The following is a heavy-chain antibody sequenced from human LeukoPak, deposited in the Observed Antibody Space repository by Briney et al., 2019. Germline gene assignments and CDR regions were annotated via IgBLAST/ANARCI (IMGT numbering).Heavy chain of an antibody. CDR2: IKQDGSEK. Sequence: PGESLRLSCAAYGFTFSSYWMSWVRQAPGKGLEWVANIKQDGSEKYYVDSVKGRFTISRDNAKNSLYLQMNSLRAEDTAVYFCARNPPPSMVRGVIIFDYYGMDVWGKGTTVTVSS. J-gene: IGHJ6*04. CDR3: ARNPPPSMVRGVIIFDYYGMDV. V-gene: IGHV3-7*03. D-gene: IGHD3-10*01. CDR1: GFTFSSYW.